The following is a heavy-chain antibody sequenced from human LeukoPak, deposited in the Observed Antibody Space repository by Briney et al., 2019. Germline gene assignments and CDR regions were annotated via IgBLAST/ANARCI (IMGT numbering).Heavy chain of an antibody. Sequence: GGSLRLSCAASGFTFSSYAMSWVRQAPGKGLEWVSAISGSGGNTYYADSVKGRFTISRDNSKNTLYLQMNSLRAEDTAVYYCAKGAAGSQSPADFDYWGQGTLVTVSS. D-gene: IGHD3-10*01. CDR3: AKGAAGSQSPADFDY. CDR2: ISGSGGNT. J-gene: IGHJ4*02. CDR1: GFTFSSYA. V-gene: IGHV3-23*01.